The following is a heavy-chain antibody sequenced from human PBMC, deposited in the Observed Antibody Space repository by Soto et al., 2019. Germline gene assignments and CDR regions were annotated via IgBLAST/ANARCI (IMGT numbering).Heavy chain of an antibody. V-gene: IGHV3-30*18. CDR2: ASYDGSYK. Sequence: QVQLVESGGGVVQPGRFPRLSCAASGFTFSSFGMHWVRQAPGKGLEWVAVASYDGSYKYYADSVKGRFTISRDNSKNTLYLQMNSLRAEDTAVYYCAKERSVVATTPDFDYWGQGTLVTVSS. CDR3: AKERSVVATTPDFDY. J-gene: IGHJ4*02. D-gene: IGHD5-12*01. CDR1: GFTFSSFG.